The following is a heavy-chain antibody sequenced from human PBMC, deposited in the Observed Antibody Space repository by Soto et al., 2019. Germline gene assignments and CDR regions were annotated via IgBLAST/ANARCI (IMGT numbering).Heavy chain of an antibody. Sequence: SETLSLTCAVYGGSFSGYYWSWIRQPPGKGLEWIGEINHSGSTNYNPSLKSRVTISVDTSKNQFSLKLSSVTAADTAVYYCARAPGYYGSGSYYNPRYNWFDPWGQGTLVTVSS. V-gene: IGHV4-34*01. J-gene: IGHJ5*02. CDR3: ARAPGYYGSGSYYNPRYNWFDP. CDR1: GGSFSGYY. CDR2: INHSGST. D-gene: IGHD3-10*01.